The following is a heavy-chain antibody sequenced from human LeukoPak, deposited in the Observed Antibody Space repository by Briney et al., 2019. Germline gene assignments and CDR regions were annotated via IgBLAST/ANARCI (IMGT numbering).Heavy chain of an antibody. J-gene: IGHJ4*02. D-gene: IGHD5-24*01. CDR3: ARDYGEAATITAFRTYYYFDH. CDR2: VNPNNGAT. CDR1: GYRLTDYY. Sequence: ASVKVSCKASGYRLTDYYMHLVRQAPGQGLEWMGWVNPNNGATNYAQKFQGRVAMTRGTSISTVYMDLTSLRSDDSAIYYCARDYGEAATITAFRTYYYFDHWGQGTLVTVSS. V-gene: IGHV1-2*02.